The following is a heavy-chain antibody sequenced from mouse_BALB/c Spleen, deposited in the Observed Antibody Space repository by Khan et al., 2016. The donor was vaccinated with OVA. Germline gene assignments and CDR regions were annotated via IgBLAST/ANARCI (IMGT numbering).Heavy chain of an antibody. CDR2: VSTGGGYT. D-gene: IGHD1-1*01. Sequence: EVELVESGGDLVKPGGSLKLSCAASGFTFSTYGMSWVRQTPDKRLEWVATVSTGGGYTYYPDSVKGRFTISRDNAKNTLYLKMSGLKSEDTAMFYLTRLAYYYDSEGFAYWGQGTLVTVSA. CDR3: TRLAYYYDSEGFAY. J-gene: IGHJ3*01. CDR1: GFTFSTYG. V-gene: IGHV5-6*01.